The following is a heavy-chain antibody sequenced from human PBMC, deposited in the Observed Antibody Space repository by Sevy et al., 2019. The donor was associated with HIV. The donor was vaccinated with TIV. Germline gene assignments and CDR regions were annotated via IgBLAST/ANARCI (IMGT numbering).Heavy chain of an antibody. CDR2: ISYTGNT. CDR3: ARDATEYTSWSVWFDP. V-gene: IGHV4-30-4*01. D-gene: IGHD6-6*01. Sequence: SETLSLTCTVSGGSISSGNYYWHWIRQPPGKGLEWIGYISYTGNTYYNPSLKSPVTISVDTSNNQFSLRLTLVTAADTAVYYCARDATEYTSWSVWFDPWGQGTLVTVSS. J-gene: IGHJ5*02. CDR1: GGSISSGNYY.